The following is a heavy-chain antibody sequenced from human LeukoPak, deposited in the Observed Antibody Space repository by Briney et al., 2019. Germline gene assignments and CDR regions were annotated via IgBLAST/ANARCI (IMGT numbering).Heavy chain of an antibody. CDR1: GITFSGSA. CDR3: TRHLNPRGSYHNWFDP. D-gene: IGHD1-26*01. CDR2: IRSKANSYAT. Sequence: GGSLRLSCAASGITFSGSAMHWGRQASGKGLEWCGRIRSKANSYATAYAASVKGRFTISRDDSKNTAYLQMNSLKTEDTAVYYCTRHLNPRGSYHNWFDPWGQGTLVTVSS. V-gene: IGHV3-73*01. J-gene: IGHJ5*02.